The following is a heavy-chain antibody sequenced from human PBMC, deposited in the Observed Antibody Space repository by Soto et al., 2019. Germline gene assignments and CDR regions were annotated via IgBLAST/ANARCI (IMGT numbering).Heavy chain of an antibody. V-gene: IGHV4-39*01. Sequence: SETLSLTCTVSGGSISSSSYYWGWIRQPPGKGLEWMGSIYYSGSTYYNPSLKSRVTISVDTPKNLFSLKLSSVTAADTAVYYCARLSYSNYGYGMDVWGQGTTVTVSS. J-gene: IGHJ6*02. CDR2: IYYSGST. CDR3: ARLSYSNYGYGMDV. CDR1: GGSISSSSYY. D-gene: IGHD4-4*01.